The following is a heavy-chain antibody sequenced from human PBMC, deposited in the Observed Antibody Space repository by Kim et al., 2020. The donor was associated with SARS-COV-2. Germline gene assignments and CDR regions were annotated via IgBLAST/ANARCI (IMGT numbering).Heavy chain of an antibody. D-gene: IGHD3-10*01. V-gene: IGHV3-74*01. Sequence: YADSVKGRFTISRDNAKNTLYLQMNSLRAEDTAVYYCAREIYGSGSYSDFWGQGTLVTVSS. J-gene: IGHJ4*02. CDR3: AREIYGSGSYSDF.